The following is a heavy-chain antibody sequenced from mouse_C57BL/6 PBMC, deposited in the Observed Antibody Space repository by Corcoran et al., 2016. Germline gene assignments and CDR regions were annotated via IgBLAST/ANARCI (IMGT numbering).Heavy chain of an antibody. CDR3: ARRKVITTGDY. Sequence: QIQLVQSGPELKKPGETVKISCKASGYTFTTYGMSWVKQAPGKGLKWMGWINTYSGVPTYADDFKGRFAFSLETSASTAYLQINNLKNEDTATYFCARRKVITTGDYWGQGTLVTVSA. CDR2: INTYSGVP. J-gene: IGHJ3*01. CDR1: GYTFTTYG. D-gene: IGHD1-1*01. V-gene: IGHV9-3*01.